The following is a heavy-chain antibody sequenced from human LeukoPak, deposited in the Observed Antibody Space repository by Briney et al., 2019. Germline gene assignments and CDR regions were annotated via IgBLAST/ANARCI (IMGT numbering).Heavy chain of an antibody. CDR3: ARDKGYCSSTSCSFDY. J-gene: IGHJ4*02. CDR1: GFTFSSYS. V-gene: IGHV3-48*01. CDR2: ISSSSTI. D-gene: IGHD2-2*01. Sequence: GGSLRLSCAASGFTFSSYSMNWVRQAPGKGLEWVSYISSSSTIYYADSVKGRFTISRDNAKNSLYLQMNSLRAEDTAVYYCARDKGYCSSTSCSFDYWGQGTLVTVSS.